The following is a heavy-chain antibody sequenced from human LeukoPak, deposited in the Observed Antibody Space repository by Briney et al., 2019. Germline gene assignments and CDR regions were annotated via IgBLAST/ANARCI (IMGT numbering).Heavy chain of an antibody. CDR1: GFTFDDYA. D-gene: IGHD6-13*01. CDR3: AKAPLYSSSWYYFDY. J-gene: IGHJ4*02. V-gene: IGHV3-9*01. CDR2: ISWNSGSI. Sequence: PGRSLRLSCAASGFTFDDYAMHWVRQAPGKGLEWVSGISWNSGSIGYADSVKGRFTISRDNAKNSLYLQMNSLRAEDTALYYCAKAPLYSSSWYYFDYWGQGTLVTVSS.